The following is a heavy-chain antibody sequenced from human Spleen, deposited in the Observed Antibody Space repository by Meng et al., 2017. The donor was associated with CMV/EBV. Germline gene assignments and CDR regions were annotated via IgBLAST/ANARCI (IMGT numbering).Heavy chain of an antibody. V-gene: IGHV3-74*03. D-gene: IGHD7-27*01. CDR1: GFTFSRYW. J-gene: IGHJ4*02. CDR2: INTDGSFT. Sequence: ARLVESGGGLVQPRGPLRLFCGDSGFTFSRYWMHWFRQVPGEGLVWVSRINTDGSFTSYADSVKGRFTISRDNAKNTLYLHMHSLRVDDSAVYYCGRDLTGERDQWGQGTLVTVSS. CDR3: GRDLTGERDQ.